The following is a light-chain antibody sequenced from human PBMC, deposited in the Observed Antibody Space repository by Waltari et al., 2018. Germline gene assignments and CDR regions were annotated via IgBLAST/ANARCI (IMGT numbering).Light chain of an antibody. V-gene: IGKV1-8*01. CDR2: DAS. Sequence: AIQITQSPSSLSASTGDKVTITCRASQGISNYLARYQQKPGKAPTLLIYDASTLQRGVPSRFSGSGSGTDFTLTISCLQSEDFATFYCQQYYGYPLTFGPGTKVDVK. CDR3: QQYYGYPLT. CDR1: QGISNY. J-gene: IGKJ3*01.